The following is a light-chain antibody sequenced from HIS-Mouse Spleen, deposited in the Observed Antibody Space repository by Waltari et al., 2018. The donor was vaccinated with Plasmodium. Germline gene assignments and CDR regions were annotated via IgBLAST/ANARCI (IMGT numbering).Light chain of an antibody. J-gene: IGLJ3*02. CDR3: CSYAGSSTWV. Sequence: QSALTQPASVSGSPGQSITISCPGTSSDVGSYNLVSWYQQQPGKAPKLMIYEGSRGPSGVSNRCSGSKSGNTASLTISGLQAEDEADYCCCSYAGSSTWVFGGGTKLTVL. CDR2: EGS. CDR1: SSDVGSYNL. V-gene: IGLV2-23*01.